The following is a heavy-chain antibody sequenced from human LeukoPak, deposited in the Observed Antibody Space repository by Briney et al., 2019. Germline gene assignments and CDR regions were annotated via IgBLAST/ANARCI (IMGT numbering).Heavy chain of an antibody. J-gene: IGHJ1*01. V-gene: IGHV1-18*01. D-gene: IGHD1-26*01. CDR1: GGTFSSYA. Sequence: GASVKVSCKASGGTFSSYAISWVRQAPGQGLEWMGWISAYNGNTNYAQKLQGRVTMTTDTSTSTAYMELRSLRSDDTAVYYCARGGLRGSYYEYFHHWGQGTLVSVSS. CDR2: ISAYNGNT. CDR3: ARGGLRGSYYEYFHH.